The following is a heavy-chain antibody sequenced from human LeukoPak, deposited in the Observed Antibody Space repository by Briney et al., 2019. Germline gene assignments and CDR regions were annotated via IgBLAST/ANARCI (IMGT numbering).Heavy chain of an antibody. V-gene: IGHV1-2*02. CDR3: SRGALVDTPLVPCPY. Sequence: ASVKVSCKASGYTFTGYYMHWVRQAPGQGLEWMGWINPNSGGTNYVQKFQGRVTMTRDTSISNAYMELSRLTSDDTAVYYCSRGALVDTPLVPCPYWRQGTLVTVSS. CDR2: INPNSGGT. J-gene: IGHJ4*02. D-gene: IGHD5-18*01. CDR1: GYTFTGYY.